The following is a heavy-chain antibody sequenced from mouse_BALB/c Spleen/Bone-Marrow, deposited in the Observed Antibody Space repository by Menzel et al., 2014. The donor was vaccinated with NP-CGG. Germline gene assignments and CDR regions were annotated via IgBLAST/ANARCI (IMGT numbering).Heavy chain of an antibody. Sequence: EVMLVESGGGLVQPGGSLKLPCAASGFTFSNYGMSWVRQTPDKRLEMIATINVNGDTTYHPDSVKGRFTISRDNVKNTLSLQMSSLKSEDTAMYYCARGYDYSSWFAYWGQGTLVTVSA. CDR2: INVNGDTT. J-gene: IGHJ3*01. CDR1: GFTFSNYG. CDR3: ARGYDYSSWFAY. D-gene: IGHD2-4*01. V-gene: IGHV5-6-3*01.